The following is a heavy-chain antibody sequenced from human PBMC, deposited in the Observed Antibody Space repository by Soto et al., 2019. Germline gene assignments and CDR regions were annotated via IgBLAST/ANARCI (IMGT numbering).Heavy chain of an antibody. D-gene: IGHD6-19*01. J-gene: IGHJ5*02. CDR1: GFTFSSYW. CDR3: ARDVGSGWYSRFDP. Sequence: GGSLRLSCAASGFTFSSYWMSWVRQAPGKGLEWVANIKQDGSGKYYVDSVKGRFTISRDNAKNSLYLQMNSLRAEDTAVYYCARDVGSGWYSRFDPWGQGTLVTVSS. V-gene: IGHV3-7*05. CDR2: IKQDGSGK.